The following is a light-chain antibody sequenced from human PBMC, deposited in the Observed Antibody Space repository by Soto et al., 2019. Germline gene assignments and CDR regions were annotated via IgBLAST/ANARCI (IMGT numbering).Light chain of an antibody. CDR2: EAS. CDR1: QAISKC. V-gene: IGKV1-27*01. CDR3: QNYNGAPYA. Sequence: DIQMTQSPPSLSASVGDRVTITCRASQAISKCVAWYQQKAGKAPSLLIYEASTLQSGVPSRFSGRGSGTAFTLTISSLQPEDVATYFCQNYNGAPYAFGQGTKLEIK. J-gene: IGKJ2*01.